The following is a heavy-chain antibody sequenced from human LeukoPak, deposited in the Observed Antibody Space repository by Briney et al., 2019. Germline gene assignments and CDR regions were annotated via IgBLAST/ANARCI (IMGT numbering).Heavy chain of an antibody. Sequence: PSETLSLTCTVSGGSISSYYWSWIRQPPGKGLEWIGYIYYSGSTNYNPSLKSRVTISVDTSKNQFSLKLSSVTAADMAVYYCARGNRGRDAFDIWGQGTMVTVSS. J-gene: IGHJ3*02. CDR2: IYYSGST. D-gene: IGHD1-14*01. V-gene: IGHV4-59*01. CDR1: GGSISSYY. CDR3: ARGNRGRDAFDI.